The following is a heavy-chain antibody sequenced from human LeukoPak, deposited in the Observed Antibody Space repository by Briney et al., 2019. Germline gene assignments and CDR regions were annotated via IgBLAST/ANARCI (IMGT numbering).Heavy chain of an antibody. J-gene: IGHJ4*02. CDR3: AKTSGSYSNFDC. CDR2: IGGVASNT. CDR1: GFIFSSYA. Sequence: GGSLRLSYAASGFIFSSYAMSWVRQAPGNGLEWVSTIGGVASNTYYADSVKGRFTISRDNSKNMLDLQMNGLRAEDTAMYYCAKTSGSYSNFDCWGQGILVTVSS. V-gene: IGHV3-23*01. D-gene: IGHD3-22*01.